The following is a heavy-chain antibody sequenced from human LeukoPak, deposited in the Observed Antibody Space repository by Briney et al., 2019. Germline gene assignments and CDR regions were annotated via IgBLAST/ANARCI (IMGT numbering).Heavy chain of an antibody. Sequence: LKISCECAGSSFTSYWIGCGRPLPGKGLEWMGIIYSGDSDTSYSPSFQGQVTISADRSISAAYLQWSSLKASDNAIYYCARHRAAAEGGALDYWGQGTLVTVSS. CDR3: ARHRAAAEGGALDY. J-gene: IGHJ4*02. V-gene: IGHV5-51*01. CDR2: IYSGDSDT. D-gene: IGHD6-13*01. CDR1: GSSFTSYW.